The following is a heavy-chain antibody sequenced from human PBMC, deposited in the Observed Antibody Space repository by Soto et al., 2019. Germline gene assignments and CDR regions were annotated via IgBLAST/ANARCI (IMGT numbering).Heavy chain of an antibody. V-gene: IGHV3-53*02. Sequence: EVQLVETGGGLIQPVGSLRLSCAASGFTVSSNYMSWVRQAPGKGLEWVSVIYSGGSTYYADSVKGRFTISRDNSKNTLYLQMNSLRAEDTAVYYCAREGCGGDCPVAFDIWGQGTMVTVSS. CDR2: IYSGGST. CDR1: GFTVSSNY. CDR3: AREGCGGDCPVAFDI. J-gene: IGHJ3*02. D-gene: IGHD2-21*02.